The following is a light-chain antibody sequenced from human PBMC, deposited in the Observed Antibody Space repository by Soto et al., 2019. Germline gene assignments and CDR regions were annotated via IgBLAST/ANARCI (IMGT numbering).Light chain of an antibody. CDR2: DVS. V-gene: IGLV2-14*01. Sequence: QSALTQPDSVSGSPGQSITISCTGTSSDVGGYNYVSWYQQHPGKAPKLMIYDVSKRPSGVSNRFSGSKSGNTASLTISGLQAEDEADYYCSSYTSSSTVVFGGGTPLTVL. CDR1: SSDVGGYNY. J-gene: IGLJ2*01. CDR3: SSYTSSSTVV.